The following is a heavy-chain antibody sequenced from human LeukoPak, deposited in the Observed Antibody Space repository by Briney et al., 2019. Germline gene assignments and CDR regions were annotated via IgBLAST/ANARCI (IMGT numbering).Heavy chain of an antibody. CDR1: GFTFSSYS. V-gene: IGHV3-30*02. J-gene: IGHJ6*03. D-gene: IGHD6-19*01. CDR3: AKARIAVAGTGGYYYYYMDV. CDR2: IRYDGSNK. Sequence: GGSLRLSCAASGFTFSSYSMHWVRQAPGKGLEWVAFIRYDGSNKYYADPVKGRFTISRDNSKNTLYLQMNSLRAEDTAVYYCAKARIAVAGTGGYYYYYMDVWGKGTTVTISS.